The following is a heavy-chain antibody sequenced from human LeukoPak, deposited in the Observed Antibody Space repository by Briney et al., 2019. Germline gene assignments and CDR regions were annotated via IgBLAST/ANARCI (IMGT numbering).Heavy chain of an antibody. CDR2: INHSGST. Sequence: PSETLSLTCAVYGGSFSGYYWSWIRQPPGKGLEWIGEINHSGSTIYNPSLKSRVTISVDTSKNQFSLKLSSVTAADTAVYYCARAPVGGYDPWGQGTLVTVSS. J-gene: IGHJ5*02. CDR1: GGSFSGYY. CDR3: ARAPVGGYDP. D-gene: IGHD5-12*01. V-gene: IGHV4-34*01.